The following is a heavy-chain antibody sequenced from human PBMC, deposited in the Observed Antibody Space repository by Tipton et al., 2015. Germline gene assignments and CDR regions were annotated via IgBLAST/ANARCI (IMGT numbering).Heavy chain of an antibody. CDR1: GFTFINYA. V-gene: IGHV3-23*01. Sequence: SLRLSCAASGFTFINYAMSWVRQAPGKGLEWVAAITSSGGSTHYADSVKGRFTISRDTSGNTLYLQMNSLRAEDTGVYYCTTDPSPPGSGSNSDFWGQGTLVTVSS. CDR3: TTDPSPPGSGSNSDF. CDR2: ITSSGGST. J-gene: IGHJ4*02. D-gene: IGHD6-25*01.